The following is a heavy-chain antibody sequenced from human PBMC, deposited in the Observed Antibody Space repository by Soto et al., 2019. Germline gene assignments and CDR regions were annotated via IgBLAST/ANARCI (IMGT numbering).Heavy chain of an antibody. J-gene: IGHJ3*02. V-gene: IGHV1-2*02. CDR2: INPNSGGT. CDR1: GYTFTGYY. D-gene: IGHD3-10*01. CDR3: ARDRGHIGAPTMEDAFDI. Sequence: GASVKVSCKASGYTFTGYYMHWVRQAPGQGLEWMGWINPNSGGTNYAQKFQGRVTMTRDTSISTAYMELSRLRSDDTAVYYCARDRGHIGAPTMEDAFDIWGQGTMVTVSS.